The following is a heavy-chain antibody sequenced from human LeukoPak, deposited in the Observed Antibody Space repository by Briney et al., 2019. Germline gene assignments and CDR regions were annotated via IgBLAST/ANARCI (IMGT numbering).Heavy chain of an antibody. CDR1: GGSISSGSHY. V-gene: IGHV4-61*02. Sequence: SETLSLTCTVSGGSISSGSHYWSCIRQPAGMELVWIGRIYSSGNTNYDPSLKSRVTISLDTHKNQFSLNLSSVTAADTAVYYCAGEVGGAWFDPWGLGTLVTVSS. CDR2: IYSSGNT. D-gene: IGHD1-26*01. J-gene: IGHJ5*02. CDR3: AGEVGGAWFDP.